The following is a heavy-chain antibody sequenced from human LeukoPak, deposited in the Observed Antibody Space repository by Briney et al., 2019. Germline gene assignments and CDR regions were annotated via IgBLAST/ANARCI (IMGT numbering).Heavy chain of an antibody. J-gene: IGHJ4*02. Sequence: SETLSLACTVSGGSISSYYWSWIRQPAGKGLEWIGRIYTSGSTNYNPSLKGRVTMSVDTSKNQFSLKLSSVTAADTAVYYCAREPPVGTMVRGVTATDYWGQGTLVTVSS. CDR3: AREPPVGTMVRGVTATDY. CDR1: GGSISSYY. D-gene: IGHD3-10*01. CDR2: IYTSGST. V-gene: IGHV4-4*07.